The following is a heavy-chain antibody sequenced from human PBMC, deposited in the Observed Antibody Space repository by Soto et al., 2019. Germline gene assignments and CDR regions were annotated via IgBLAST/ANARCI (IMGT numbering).Heavy chain of an antibody. J-gene: IGHJ4*02. Sequence: SETLSLTCAVYGGSFSGYYWSWIRQPPGKGLEWIGEINHSGSTNYNPSLKSRVTISVDTSKNQFSLRLSSVTAADTAVYYCARGRAVTDYWGQGTLVTVSS. CDR1: GGSFSGYY. CDR3: ARGRAVTDY. V-gene: IGHV4-34*01. D-gene: IGHD4-4*01. CDR2: INHSGST.